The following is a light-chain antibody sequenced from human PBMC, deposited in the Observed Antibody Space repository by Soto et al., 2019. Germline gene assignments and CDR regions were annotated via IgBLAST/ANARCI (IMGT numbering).Light chain of an antibody. CDR3: QQYYSTFLT. CDR1: QSVLYYYNNKNC. CDR2: WAS. J-gene: IGKJ4*01. V-gene: IGKV4-1*01. Sequence: DIVMTQSPDSLAVSLGERATFNCKSSQSVLYYYNNKNCLAWYQQKPGQPPKLLIYWASTRESGVPDRFSGSGSGTDFTLTISSLQAEDVAVYYCQQYYSTFLTFGGGTKVEIK.